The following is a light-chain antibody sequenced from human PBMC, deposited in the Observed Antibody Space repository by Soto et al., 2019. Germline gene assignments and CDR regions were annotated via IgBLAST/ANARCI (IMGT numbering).Light chain of an antibody. CDR2: DVS. V-gene: IGLV2-14*01. Sequence: QSALTQPASVSGCPGQSITISCTGTSSDVGGYNYVSWYQQRPGKAPKLMIYDVSNRPSGVSNRFSGSKSGNTASLTISGLQAEDEADYYCSSYTSSSTPYVFGTGTKVTVL. CDR1: SSDVGGYNY. J-gene: IGLJ1*01. CDR3: SSYTSSSTPYV.